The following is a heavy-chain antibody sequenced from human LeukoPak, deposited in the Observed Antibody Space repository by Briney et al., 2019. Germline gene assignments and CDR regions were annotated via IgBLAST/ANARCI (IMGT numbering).Heavy chain of an antibody. V-gene: IGHV4-4*07. D-gene: IGHD4-17*01. Sequence: PSETLSLTCTVSGGSISSYYWSWIRQPAGKGLEWIGRMYTSGSTNYNSPLKSRVTMSVDTSKNQFSLKLSSVTAADTAVYYCAREVTTVTTDLFDYWGQGTLVTVSS. CDR3: AREVTTVTTDLFDY. CDR1: GGSISSYY. CDR2: MYTSGST. J-gene: IGHJ4*02.